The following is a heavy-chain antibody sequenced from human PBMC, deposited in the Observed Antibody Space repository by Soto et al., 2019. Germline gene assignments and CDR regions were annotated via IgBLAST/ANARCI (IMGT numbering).Heavy chain of an antibody. J-gene: IGHJ4*02. CDR3: ARAYGYYFDY. V-gene: IGHV4-59*01. D-gene: IGHD4-17*01. CDR1: GGSISSYY. Sequence: PSETLSLTCTVSGGSISSYYWSWIRQPPGKGLEWIGYIYYSGSTNYNPSLKSRVTISVDTSKNQFSLKLSSVTAADTAVYYCARAYGYYFDYWGQGTLVTRLL. CDR2: IYYSGST.